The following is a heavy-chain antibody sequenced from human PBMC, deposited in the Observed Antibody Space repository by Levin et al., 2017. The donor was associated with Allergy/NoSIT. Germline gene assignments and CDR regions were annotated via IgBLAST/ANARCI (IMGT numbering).Heavy chain of an antibody. J-gene: IGHJ4*02. Sequence: GGSLRLSCAASGFTFSSYSMNWVRQAPGKGLEWVSYISSSSSTIYYADSVKGRFTISRDNAKNSLYLQMNSLRDEDTAVYYCARDRGRYSSPNYFDYWGQGTLVTVSS. CDR1: GFTFSSYS. D-gene: IGHD6-13*01. V-gene: IGHV3-48*02. CDR2: ISSSSSTI. CDR3: ARDRGRYSSPNYFDY.